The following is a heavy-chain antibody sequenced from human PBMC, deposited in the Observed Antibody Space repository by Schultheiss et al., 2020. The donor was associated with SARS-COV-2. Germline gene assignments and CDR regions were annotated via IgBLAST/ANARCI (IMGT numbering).Heavy chain of an antibody. CDR3: ARRVPAAIYFDY. CDR1: GFTFSHFA. CDR2: FQEDGDAT. D-gene: IGHD2-2*01. Sequence: GGSLRLSCVASGFTFSHFAMSWVRQVPGKGLEWVSAFQEDGDATYYADSVRGRFTISKYNSKSTLYLQMNNLRAEDTAVYYCARRVPAAIYFDYWGQGTLVTVSS. J-gene: IGHJ4*02. V-gene: IGHV3-23*01.